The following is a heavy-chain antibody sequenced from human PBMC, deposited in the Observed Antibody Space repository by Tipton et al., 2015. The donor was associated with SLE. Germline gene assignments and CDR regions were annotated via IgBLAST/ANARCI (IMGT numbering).Heavy chain of an antibody. Sequence: TLSLTCTVSGGSISSGSYYWSWIRQPPGKGLEWIGYIYYSGSTNYNPSLKSRVTISVDTSKNQFSLKLSSVTAADTAVYYCAREGQSVYAVDAFDIWGQGTMVTVSS. CDR3: AREGQSVYAVDAFDI. V-gene: IGHV4-61*01. CDR2: IYYSGST. D-gene: IGHD2-8*01. CDR1: GGSISSGSYY. J-gene: IGHJ3*02.